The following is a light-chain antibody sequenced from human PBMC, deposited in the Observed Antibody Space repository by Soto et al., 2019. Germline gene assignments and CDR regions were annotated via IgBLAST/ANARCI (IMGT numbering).Light chain of an antibody. CDR1: SSDVGGYNY. CDR3: SSYTSSSTRV. Sequence: QSALTQPASVSGSPGQSITISCTGTSSDVGGYNYVSWYQQHPGKAPKLMIYDVSNRPSGVSNRFSGSKSGNTASLTLSGLQVEDEADYYCSSYTSSSTRVFGTGTKLTVL. J-gene: IGLJ1*01. CDR2: DVS. V-gene: IGLV2-14*01.